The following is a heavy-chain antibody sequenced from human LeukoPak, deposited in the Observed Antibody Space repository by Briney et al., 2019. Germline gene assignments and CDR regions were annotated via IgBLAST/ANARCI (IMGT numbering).Heavy chain of an antibody. D-gene: IGHD4-17*01. Sequence: PGGSLRLSCAASGFTFSDYYMSCIRQAPGKGLEWVANIKQDGSEKYYVDSVKGRFTISRDNAKKSLYLQMNSLRVEDTAVYYCARTSTTVTTIHFDYWGQGTLVTVSS. V-gene: IGHV3-7*01. CDR3: ARTSTTVTTIHFDY. J-gene: IGHJ4*02. CDR1: GFTFSDYY. CDR2: IKQDGSEK.